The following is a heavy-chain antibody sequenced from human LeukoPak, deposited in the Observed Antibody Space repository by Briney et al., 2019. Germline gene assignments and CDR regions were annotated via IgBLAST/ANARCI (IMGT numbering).Heavy chain of an antibody. D-gene: IGHD3-9*01. V-gene: IGHV3-7*03. Sequence: GGSLRLSCAASGFTFSAYWMSWVRQTPGRGLEWVANLKQDGSEKYYVDSVKGRFTISRDNAKNSLYLQMNSLRAEDTAVYYCAKEGPYDILTGYFGPGDYWGQGTLVTVSS. J-gene: IGHJ4*02. CDR3: AKEGPYDILTGYFGPGDY. CDR1: GFTFSAYW. CDR2: LKQDGSEK.